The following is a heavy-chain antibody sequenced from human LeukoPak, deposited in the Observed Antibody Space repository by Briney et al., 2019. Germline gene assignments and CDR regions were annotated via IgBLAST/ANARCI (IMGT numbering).Heavy chain of an antibody. CDR2: IIPIFGTA. J-gene: IGHJ5*02. CDR3: VRGRDCTNGVCFRYNWFDP. V-gene: IGHV1-69*13. D-gene: IGHD2-8*01. Sequence: ASVKVSCKASGGTFSSYAISWVRQAPGQGLEWMGGIIPIFGTANYAQKFQGRVTITADESTSTAYMELSSLRSEDTAVYYCVRGRDCTNGVCFRYNWFDPWGQGTLVTVSS. CDR1: GGTFSSYA.